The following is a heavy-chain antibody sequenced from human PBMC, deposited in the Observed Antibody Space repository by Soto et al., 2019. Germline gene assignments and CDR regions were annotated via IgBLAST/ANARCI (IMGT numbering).Heavy chain of an antibody. J-gene: IGHJ3*02. Sequence: GASVKVSCKASGGTFSSYAISWVRQAPGQGLEWMGGIIPIFGTANYAQKFQGRVTITADESTSTAYMELSSLRSEDTVVYYCARVVTQAYDIWGQGTMVTVSS. CDR2: IIPIFGTA. D-gene: IGHD5-18*01. V-gene: IGHV1-69*13. CDR1: GGTFSSYA. CDR3: ARVVTQAYDI.